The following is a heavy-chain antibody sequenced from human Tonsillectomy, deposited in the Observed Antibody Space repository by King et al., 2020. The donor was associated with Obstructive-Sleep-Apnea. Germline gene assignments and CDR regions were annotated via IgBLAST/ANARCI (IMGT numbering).Heavy chain of an antibody. CDR3: ARALVWGSYPNDAFDI. CDR2: IKQDGSER. D-gene: IGHD3-16*02. J-gene: IGHJ3*02. V-gene: IGHV3-7*01. Sequence: VQLVESGGGLVQPGGSLRLSCAASGFTFSSYWMTWVRQAPGKGLEWVSNIKQDGSERYYVDSVTGRFTISRDNAKNSLYLQINSLRADDTAVFYCARALVWGSYPNDAFDIWGQGTMVTVSS. CDR1: GFTFSSYW.